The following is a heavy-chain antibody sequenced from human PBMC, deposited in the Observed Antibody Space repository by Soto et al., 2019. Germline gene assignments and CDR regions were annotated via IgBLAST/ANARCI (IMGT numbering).Heavy chain of an antibody. CDR2: IYYSGST. CDR3: ARLQQWLEFDY. J-gene: IGHJ4*02. V-gene: IGHV4-39*01. Sequence: QLQLQESGPGLVKPSETLSLTCTVSGGSISSSSYYWGWIRQPPGKGLEWIGSIYYSGSTYYNPSLKSRVTKSVDTSKNQFSLKLSSVTAADTAVYYCARLQQWLEFDYWGQGTLVTVSS. D-gene: IGHD6-19*01. CDR1: GGSISSSSYY.